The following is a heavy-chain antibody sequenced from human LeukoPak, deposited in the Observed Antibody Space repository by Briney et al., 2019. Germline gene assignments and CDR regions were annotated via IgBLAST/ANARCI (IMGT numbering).Heavy chain of an antibody. Sequence: GRSLRLSCEASGFTFDNYWMSWVRQAPGKGLEWVANIKQDGSEKYYVDSVKGRFTISRDNAKNSLFLQMNSLGAEDTAVYYCAVYSSGWYNTFDIWGQGTMVTVSS. CDR3: AVYSSGWYNTFDI. D-gene: IGHD6-19*01. CDR1: GFTFDNYW. V-gene: IGHV3-7*01. J-gene: IGHJ3*02. CDR2: IKQDGSEK.